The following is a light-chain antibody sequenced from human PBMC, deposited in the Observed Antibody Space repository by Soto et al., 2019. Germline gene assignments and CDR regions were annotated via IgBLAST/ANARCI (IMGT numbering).Light chain of an antibody. CDR2: DAS. V-gene: IGKV3-11*01. CDR1: QIISSY. J-gene: IGKJ5*01. CDR3: QQRSNWPPIT. Sequence: EIVMTQPPATLSLSPGERATLSCSASQIISSYLAWYQQKPGQAPRLLIYDASNRATGIPARFSGSGSGTDFTLTISSLEPEDFAVYYCQQRSNWPPITFGQGTRLEIK.